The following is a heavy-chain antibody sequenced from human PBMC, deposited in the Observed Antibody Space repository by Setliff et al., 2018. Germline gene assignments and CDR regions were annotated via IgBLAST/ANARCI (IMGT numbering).Heavy chain of an antibody. V-gene: IGHV4-39*02. J-gene: IGHJ4*02. CDR3: ARDYWGSLDY. Sequence: SETLSLTCTVSGGSISSSSYYWGWIRQPPGKGLEWIGSIYYSGSTYYNPSLKSRFTISVDTSKNQFSLKLSSVTAADTAVYYCARDYWGSLDYWGQGILVTVSS. CDR2: IYYSGST. CDR1: GGSISSSSYY. D-gene: IGHD7-27*01.